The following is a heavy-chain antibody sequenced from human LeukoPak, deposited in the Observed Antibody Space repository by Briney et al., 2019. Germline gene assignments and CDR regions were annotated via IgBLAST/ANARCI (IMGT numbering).Heavy chain of an antibody. V-gene: IGHV3-30*18. J-gene: IGHJ4*02. D-gene: IGHD7-27*01. CDR1: GFTLSYYG. CDR3: AKDGKGRITGGTDFDS. CDR2: ISNDGSEK. Sequence: GGSLRLSCAASGFTLSYYGMHWVRQAPGKGLEWVAVISNDGSEKYYADSVKGRFSISRDNSKSTLYLQRDSLRAEDTAPYYCAKDGKGRITGGTDFDSWGQGTLVIVSS.